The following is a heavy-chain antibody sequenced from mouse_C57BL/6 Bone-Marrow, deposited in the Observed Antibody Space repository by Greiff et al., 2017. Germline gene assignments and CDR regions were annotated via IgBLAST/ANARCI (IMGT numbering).Heavy chain of an antibody. CDR3: ARDYSYGSGCYFDY. CDR1: GYTFTDYY. Sequence: VQLQQSGAELVRPGASVKLSCKASGYTFTDYYINWVKQRPGQGLEWIAMIYPGSGNTYYNEKVKGKATLTADKSSSTAYLQLSSLTSEDSAVYLCARDYSYGSGCYFDYWGQGTTLTVSS. J-gene: IGHJ2*01. V-gene: IGHV1-76*01. CDR2: IYPGSGNT. D-gene: IGHD1-1*01.